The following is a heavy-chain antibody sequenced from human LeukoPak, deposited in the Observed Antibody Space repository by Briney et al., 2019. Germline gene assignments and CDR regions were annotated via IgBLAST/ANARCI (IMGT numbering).Heavy chain of an antibody. CDR3: AKPEQLLGFGEYGY. Sequence: GGSLRLSCAASGFTFSSYGMNWVRQAPGKGLEWVSSISIGGSNIYYADSVKGRFTISRDNAKNSLYLQMNSLRAEDTAVYYCAKPEQLLGFGEYGYWGQGTLVTVSS. CDR1: GFTFSSYG. CDR2: ISIGGSNI. J-gene: IGHJ4*02. V-gene: IGHV3-21*04. D-gene: IGHD3-10*01.